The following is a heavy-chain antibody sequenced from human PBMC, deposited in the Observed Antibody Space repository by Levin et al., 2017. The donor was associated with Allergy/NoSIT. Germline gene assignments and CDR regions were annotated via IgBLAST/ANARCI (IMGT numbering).Heavy chain of an antibody. CDR3: AKGLNCGGDCYPDY. D-gene: IGHD2-21*02. Sequence: SCAASGFSFSSYGMHWVRQAPGKGLEWVAVLSYDGSDKYYTDSVKGRFTISRDNSKKMLYLQMNSLRTEDTAVYSCAKGLNCGGDCYPDYWGQGTLVTVSS. V-gene: IGHV3-30*18. CDR2: LSYDGSDK. J-gene: IGHJ4*02. CDR1: GFSFSSYG.